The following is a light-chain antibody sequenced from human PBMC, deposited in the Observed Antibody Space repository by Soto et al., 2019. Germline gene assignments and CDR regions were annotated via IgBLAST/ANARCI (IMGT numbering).Light chain of an antibody. Sequence: DIQMTQSPSTLSASVGDRVTITCRACQSISSWLAWYQQKPGKAPKLLIYKASSLESGVPSRFSGSGSGTEFTLTISSLQPDDFATYYCQQYNSYMWTFGQGTKVDIK. CDR1: QSISSW. V-gene: IGKV1-5*03. J-gene: IGKJ1*01. CDR3: QQYNSYMWT. CDR2: KAS.